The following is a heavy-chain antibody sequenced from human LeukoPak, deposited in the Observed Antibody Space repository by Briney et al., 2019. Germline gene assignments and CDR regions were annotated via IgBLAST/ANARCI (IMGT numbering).Heavy chain of an antibody. CDR1: GGSISSSRDY. J-gene: IGHJ2*01. Sequence: SETLSLTCTVSGGSISSSRDYWAWIRQPPGKGLEWIANIYYSGSTYYSPSLKSRVTISVDTSKNQFSLKLSSVTAADTAVYYCARNTVTKPYWYFDLWGRGTLVTVSS. CDR2: IYYSGST. CDR3: ARNTVTKPYWYFDL. D-gene: IGHD4-17*01. V-gene: IGHV4-39*07.